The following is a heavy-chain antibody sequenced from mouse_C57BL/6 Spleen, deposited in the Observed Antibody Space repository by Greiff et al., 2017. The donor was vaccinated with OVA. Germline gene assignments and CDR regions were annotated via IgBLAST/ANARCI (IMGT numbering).Heavy chain of an antibody. CDR2: INPSNGGT. J-gene: IGHJ4*01. D-gene: IGHD3-2*02. CDR1: GYTFTSYW. Sequence: QVQLQQPGTELVKPGASVKLSCKASGYTFTSYWMHWVKQRPGQGLEWIGNINPSNGGTNYNEKFKSKATLTVDKSSSTAYMQLSSLTSEDSAVYYCARQLRLRGEDYAMDYWGQGTSVTVSS. CDR3: ARQLRLRGEDYAMDY. V-gene: IGHV1-53*01.